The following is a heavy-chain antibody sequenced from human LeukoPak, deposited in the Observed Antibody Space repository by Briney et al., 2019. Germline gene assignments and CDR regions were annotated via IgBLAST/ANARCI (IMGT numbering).Heavy chain of an antibody. V-gene: IGHV3-23*01. CDR1: RFTFSSYA. J-gene: IGHJ4*02. D-gene: IGHD3-22*01. CDR3: EKARGTVVPPFDY. CDR2: ISGSGGST. Sequence: GGSLRLSCAASRFTFSSYAMSWVRQAPGKGLEWVSGISGSGGSTYYADSVKGRFTISRDNSKHTLYLQMNSLRAEDTAVYYCEKARGTVVPPFDYWGQGTLVTVSS.